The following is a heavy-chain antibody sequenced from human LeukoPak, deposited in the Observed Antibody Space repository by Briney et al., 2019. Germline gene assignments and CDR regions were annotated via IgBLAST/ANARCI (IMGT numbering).Heavy chain of an antibody. CDR1: GFTFSSYW. Sequence: HSGGSLRLSCAASGFTFSSYWMSWVRQAPGKGLEWVANIKQDGSEKYYVDSVKGRFTVSRDNAKNSVYLQMNNLRTEDTALYYCAKASEERYSGYDDYLHYWGQGTLVTVSS. V-gene: IGHV3-7*03. J-gene: IGHJ4*02. D-gene: IGHD5-12*01. CDR2: IKQDGSEK. CDR3: AKASEERYSGYDDYLHY.